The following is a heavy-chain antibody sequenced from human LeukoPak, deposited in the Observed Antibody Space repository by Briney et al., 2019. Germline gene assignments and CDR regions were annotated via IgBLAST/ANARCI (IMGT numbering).Heavy chain of an antibody. CDR3: ARVPAGVIGMKDAFDI. J-gene: IGHJ3*02. D-gene: IGHD3-16*02. CDR1: GFSFSSYA. V-gene: IGHV3-23*01. CDR2: ISGSDGST. Sequence: QSGGSLRLSCAASGFSFSSYAMSWVRQAPGKGLEWVSGISGSDGSTYYADSVKGRFTISRDNAKNTLYLQLNSLGAEDTAVYYCARVPAGVIGMKDAFDIWGQGTMVTVSS.